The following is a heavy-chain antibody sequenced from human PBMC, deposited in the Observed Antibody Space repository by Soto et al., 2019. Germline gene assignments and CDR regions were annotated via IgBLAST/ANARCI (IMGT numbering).Heavy chain of an antibody. CDR3: ARDKGSSSGWG. CDR2: ISSSGSTI. J-gene: IGHJ4*02. CDR1: GFTFSSYE. Sequence: EVQLLESGGGLVQPGGSLRLSCAASGFTFSSYEMNWVRQAPGKGLEWVSYISSSGSTIYYADSVKGRFTISRDNAKNSLYLQMNSLRAEDTAVYYCARDKGSSSGWGWGQGTLVTVSS. D-gene: IGHD6-6*01. V-gene: IGHV3-48*03.